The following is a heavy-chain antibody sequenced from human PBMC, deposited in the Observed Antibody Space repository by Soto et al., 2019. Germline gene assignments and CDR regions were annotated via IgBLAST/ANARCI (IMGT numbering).Heavy chain of an antibody. CDR2: IIPIFGTA. J-gene: IGHJ6*02. D-gene: IGHD3-3*01. CDR3: ARAPYGGGIRFLGWPRGNRYYYGMDV. Sequence: PVASVKVSCKASGGTFSSYAISWVRQAPGQGLEWMGGIIPIFGTANYAQKFQGRVTITADKSTSTAYMELSSLRSEDTAVYYCARAPYGGGIRFLGWPRGNRYYYGMDVWGQGTTVTVSS. V-gene: IGHV1-69*06. CDR1: GGTFSSYA.